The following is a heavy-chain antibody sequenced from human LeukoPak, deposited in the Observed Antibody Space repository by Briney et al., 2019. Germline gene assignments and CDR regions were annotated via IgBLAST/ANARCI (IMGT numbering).Heavy chain of an antibody. CDR3: TTYSSSWLQYYYYYYMDV. J-gene: IGHJ6*03. V-gene: IGHV3-15*01. Sequence: GGSLRLSCAASGFTFSNTWMSWVRQAPGKGLEWVCRIKSKTDGGTTDVAAPVKGRFTISRDDSKNTLYLQMNSLKTEDTAVYYCTTYSSSWLQYYYYYYMDVWGKGTTVTVS. CDR1: GFTFSNTW. CDR2: IKSKTDGGTT. D-gene: IGHD6-13*01.